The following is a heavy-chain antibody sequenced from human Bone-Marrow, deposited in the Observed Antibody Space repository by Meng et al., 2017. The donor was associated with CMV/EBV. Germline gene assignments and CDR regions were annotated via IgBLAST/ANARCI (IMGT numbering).Heavy chain of an antibody. Sequence: SVKVSCKASGGTFSSYTISWVRQAPGQGLEWMGRIIPILGIANYAQKFQGRVTITADKSTSTAYMELSSLRSEDTAVYYCARSGPYSSGWYSYYGIDVWGQGTTVTVSS. D-gene: IGHD6-19*01. CDR3: ARSGPYSSGWYSYYGIDV. V-gene: IGHV1-69*02. CDR1: GGTFSSYT. J-gene: IGHJ6*02. CDR2: IIPILGIA.